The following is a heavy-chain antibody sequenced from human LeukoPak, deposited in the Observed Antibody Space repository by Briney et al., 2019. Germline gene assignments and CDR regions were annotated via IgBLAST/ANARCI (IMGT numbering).Heavy chain of an antibody. CDR2: ISYDGSNK. V-gene: IGHV3-30*04. D-gene: IGHD4/OR15-4a*01. CDR3: GGANY. CDR1: GFTFSSYA. J-gene: IGHJ4*02. Sequence: GGSLRLSCAASGFTFSSYAMHWVRQAPGKGLEWVAVISYDGSNKYYADSVKGRFTISRDNSKNTLYLQMNSLRAEDTAVYYCGGANYWGQGTLVTVSS.